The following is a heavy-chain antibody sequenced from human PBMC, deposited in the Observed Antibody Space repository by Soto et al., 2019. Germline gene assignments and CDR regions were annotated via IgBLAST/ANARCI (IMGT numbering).Heavy chain of an antibody. V-gene: IGHV3-30-3*01. CDR1: GFIFSSYA. J-gene: IGHJ4*02. Sequence: QVQLVESGGGVVQPGGSLRLSCAASGFIFSSYAMHGARQAPGKGLEWGAVISYDGSNKYYADSVKGRFTISRDNSKNTLYLQMNSLRAEDTAVYYCAREGRIAVGFDYWGQGTLVTVSS. CDR2: ISYDGSNK. CDR3: AREGRIAVGFDY. D-gene: IGHD6-19*01.